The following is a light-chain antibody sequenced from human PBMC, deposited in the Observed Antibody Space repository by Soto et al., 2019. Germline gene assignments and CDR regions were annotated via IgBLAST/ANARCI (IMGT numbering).Light chain of an antibody. Sequence: EIVLTQSPGTLSLSPGERATLSCRASQSVSSSYLAWYQQKPGQAPRLLIYGASSRATGIPDRFSGSGSGTDFTFTIGSLEPEDFAVYCCQQSGSSPRWTFGQGTKVEIK. J-gene: IGKJ1*01. V-gene: IGKV3-20*01. CDR1: QSVSSSY. CDR3: QQSGSSPRWT. CDR2: GAS.